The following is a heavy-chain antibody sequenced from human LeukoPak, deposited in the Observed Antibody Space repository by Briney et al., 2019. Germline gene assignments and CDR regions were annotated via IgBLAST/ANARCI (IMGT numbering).Heavy chain of an antibody. V-gene: IGHV1-2*02. CDR3: ATQSGVTVTYNY. Sequence: GASVKVSCKPSGYTFTDYYMHWVRQAPGQGLEWMGWINPNSGGTNYAQKFQGRVTMTRDTSISTAYMELSRLRSDDTAVYYCATQSGVTVTYNYWGQGTLVTVSS. CDR2: INPNSGGT. J-gene: IGHJ4*02. D-gene: IGHD4-17*01. CDR1: GYTFTDYY.